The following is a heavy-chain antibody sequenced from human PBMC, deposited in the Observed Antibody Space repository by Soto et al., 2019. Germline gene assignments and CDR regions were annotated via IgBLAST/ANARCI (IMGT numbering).Heavy chain of an antibody. CDR2: IIPIFGTA. CDR1: GGTFSSYA. J-gene: IGHJ6*02. V-gene: IGHV1-69*13. Sequence: SVKVSCKASGGTFSSYAISWVRQAPGQGLEWMGGIIPIFGTANYAQKFQGRVTITADESTSTAYMELSSLRSEDTAVYYCARAFFMTTVTSGMDVWGQGTTVTVSS. CDR3: ARAFFMTTVTSGMDV. D-gene: IGHD4-4*01.